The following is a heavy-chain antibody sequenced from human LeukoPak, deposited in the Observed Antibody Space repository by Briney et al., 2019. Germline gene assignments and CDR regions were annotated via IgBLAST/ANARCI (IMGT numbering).Heavy chain of an antibody. J-gene: IGHJ4*02. CDR3: AKDGPPTVTRGSFDY. D-gene: IGHD4-11*01. V-gene: IGHV3-53*01. CDR2: IYSGGST. Sequence: PGGSLRLSCAASGFTFISNYMSWVRPAPGKGLEWVSVIYSGGSTYYADSVKGRFTISRDNSKNTLYLQMNSLRAEDTAVYYCAKDGPPTVTRGSFDYWGQGTLVTVSS. CDR1: GFTFISNY.